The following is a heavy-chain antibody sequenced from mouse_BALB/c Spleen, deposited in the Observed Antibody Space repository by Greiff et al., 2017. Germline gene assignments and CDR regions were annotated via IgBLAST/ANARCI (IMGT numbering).Heavy chain of an antibody. Sequence: EVKLVESGGGLVQPGGSLKLSCAASGFTFSSYGMSWVRQTPDKRLELVATINSNGGSTYYPDSVKGRFTISRDNAKNTLYLQMSSLKSEDTAMYYCARDQLGGTWFAYWGQGTLVTVSA. D-gene: IGHD4-1*01. CDR2: INSNGGST. CDR1: GFTFSSYG. J-gene: IGHJ3*01. V-gene: IGHV5-6-3*01. CDR3: ARDQLGGTWFAY.